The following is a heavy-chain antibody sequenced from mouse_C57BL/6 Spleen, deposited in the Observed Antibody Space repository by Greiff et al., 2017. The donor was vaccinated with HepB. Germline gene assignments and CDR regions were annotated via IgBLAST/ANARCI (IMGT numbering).Heavy chain of an antibody. Sequence: VQLQQSGPELVKPGASVKISCKASGYAFSSSWMNWVKQRPGKGLEWIGRIYPGDGDTNYNGKFKGKATLTADKSSSTAYMQLSSLTSEDSAVYFCARSWIYYGNYGYFDVWGTGTTVTVSS. J-gene: IGHJ1*03. CDR1: GYAFSSSW. D-gene: IGHD2-1*01. V-gene: IGHV1-82*01. CDR2: IYPGDGDT. CDR3: ARSWIYYGNYGYFDV.